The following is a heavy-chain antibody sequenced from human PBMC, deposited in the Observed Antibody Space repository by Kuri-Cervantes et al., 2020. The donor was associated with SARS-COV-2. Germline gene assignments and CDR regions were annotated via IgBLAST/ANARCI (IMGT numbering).Heavy chain of an antibody. D-gene: IGHD6-6*01. V-gene: IGHV4-59*11. CDR2: IYYSGST. J-gene: IGHJ6*03. CDR3: ARATNSSSFYYYYMDV. CDR1: GGSISSHY. Sequence: SETLSLTCTVSGGSISSHYWSWIRQPPGKGLEWIGYIYYSGSTNYNPSLKSRVTISVDTSKNQFSLKLSSVTAADTAVYYCARATNSSSFYYYYMDVWGKGTTVTVSS.